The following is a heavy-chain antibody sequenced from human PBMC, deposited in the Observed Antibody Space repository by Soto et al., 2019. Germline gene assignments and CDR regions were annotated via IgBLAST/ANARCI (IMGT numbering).Heavy chain of an antibody. CDR2: IFPRGSDT. V-gene: IGHV5-51*01. CDR1: GYTCTNYW. Sequence: GESLKITCQASGYTCTNYWIGWVRQMPGGGLERVRLIFPRGSDTRYSSPFEGQVTISADSSIATAYLQLRSLEASDTAIYFCATVASHLQPIDFWGQETPVTVSP. D-gene: IGHD6-19*01. J-gene: IGHJ4*02. CDR3: ATVASHLQPIDF.